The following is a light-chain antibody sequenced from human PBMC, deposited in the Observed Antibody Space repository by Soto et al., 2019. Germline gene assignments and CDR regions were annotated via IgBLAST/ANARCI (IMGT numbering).Light chain of an antibody. Sequence: DIQMTQSPSSLAASLGDSLTITCRASQYISTYLNWYQQKPGKAPKLLIYVASNLQSGVPSRFSGSGSGTDFTLTISSLQPEAIATYYCQESYSTSFGQGTKVDIK. CDR3: QESYSTS. CDR2: VAS. J-gene: IGKJ1*01. V-gene: IGKV1-39*01. CDR1: QYISTY.